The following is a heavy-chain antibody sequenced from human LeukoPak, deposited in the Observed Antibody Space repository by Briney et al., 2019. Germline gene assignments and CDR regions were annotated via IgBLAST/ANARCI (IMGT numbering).Heavy chain of an antibody. J-gene: IGHJ4*02. Sequence: GGSLRLSCAASGLTVSSNYMSWVRQAPGKGLEWVSVIYSGGSTYYADSVKGRFTISRDNSKNTLFLQMNSLRAEDTAVYYCAKREWLGALDYWGQGTLVSVSS. CDR3: AKREWLGALDY. CDR1: GLTVSSNY. D-gene: IGHD6-19*01. V-gene: IGHV3-53*05. CDR2: IYSGGST.